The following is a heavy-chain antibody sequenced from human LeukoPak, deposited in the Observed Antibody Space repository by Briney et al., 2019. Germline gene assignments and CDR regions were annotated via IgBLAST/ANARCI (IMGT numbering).Heavy chain of an antibody. CDR3: ARDQGGSGWYIDY. V-gene: IGHV1-69*04. Sequence: ASVKVSCKASGGTFSSYAISWVRQAPGQGLEWMGRIIPILGIANYAQKFQGRVTITADKSTSTAYMELSSLRSEDTAVYYCARDQGGSGWYIDYWGQGTLVTVSS. CDR1: GGTFSSYA. J-gene: IGHJ4*02. D-gene: IGHD6-19*01. CDR2: IIPILGIA.